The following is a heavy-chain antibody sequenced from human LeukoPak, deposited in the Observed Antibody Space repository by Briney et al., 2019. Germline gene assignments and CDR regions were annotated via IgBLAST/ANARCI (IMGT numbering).Heavy chain of an antibody. CDR3: AREIPVGFGDHKGWFDP. J-gene: IGHJ5*02. Sequence: PSETLSLTCTVSGGSISSSSYYWGWIRQPPGKGLEWIGSIYYSGSTYYNPSLKSRVTISVDRSKNQFSLKLSSVTAADTAVYYCAREIPVGFGDHKGWFDPWGQGTLVTVSS. V-gene: IGHV4-39*07. CDR2: IYYSGST. D-gene: IGHD3-10*01. CDR1: GGSISSSSYY.